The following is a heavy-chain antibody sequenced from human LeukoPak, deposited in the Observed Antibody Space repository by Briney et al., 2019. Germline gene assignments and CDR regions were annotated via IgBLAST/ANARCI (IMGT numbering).Heavy chain of an antibody. D-gene: IGHD1-26*01. V-gene: IGHV4-59*08. CDR1: GGSISSYY. CDR3: ARRRRSGSPHDAFDI. CDR2: IYDSGST. Sequence: SETLSLTCTVSGGSISSYYWSWIRQPPGKGLEWIGYIYDSGSTNYNPSLKSRVTISVDTSKNQFSLKLSSVTAADTAVYYCARRRRSGSPHDAFDIWGQGTMVTVSS. J-gene: IGHJ3*02.